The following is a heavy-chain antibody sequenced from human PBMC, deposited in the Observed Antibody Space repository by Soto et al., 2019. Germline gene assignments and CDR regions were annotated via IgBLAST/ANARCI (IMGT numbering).Heavy chain of an antibody. V-gene: IGHV4-38-2*02. J-gene: IGHJ6*01. CDR1: GYSISSGYY. CDR2: IYHSGST. Sequence: PSETLSLTCAVSGYSISSGYYWVWTRQPPGKGLEWSGSIYHSGSTYYNPSLKSRVTISVDTSKNQFSLKLSSVTAADTAVYYCGRDLSTILTSRWYEPPGDYYGMDIGGQGTTVTVYS. CDR3: GRDLSTILTSRWYEPPGDYYGMDI. D-gene: IGHD6-13*01.